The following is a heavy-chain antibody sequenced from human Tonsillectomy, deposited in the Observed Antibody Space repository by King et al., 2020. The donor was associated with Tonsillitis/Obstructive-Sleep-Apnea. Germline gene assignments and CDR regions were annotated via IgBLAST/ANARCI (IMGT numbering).Heavy chain of an antibody. CDR3: ARHQVDYYDSSGNHHYAFNI. V-gene: IGHV5-10-1*03. CDR2: IDPSDSYT. J-gene: IGHJ3*02. D-gene: IGHD3-22*01. Sequence: VQLVESGAEVKKPGESLRISCKGSGYSFTSYWITWVRQMPGKGLEWRGRIDPSDSYTNYSPSFQGHVTISADKSISTAYLQWSSLKASDTAMYYCARHQVDYYDSSGNHHYAFNIWGQGTIVTVSS. CDR1: GYSFTSYW.